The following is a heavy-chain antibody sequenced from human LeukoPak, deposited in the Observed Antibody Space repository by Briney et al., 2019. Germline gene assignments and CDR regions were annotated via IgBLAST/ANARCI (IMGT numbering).Heavy chain of an antibody. J-gene: IGHJ6*02. CDR2: ISSSSSYI. CDR3: ARSFRVEVYSTLGMDV. V-gene: IGHV3-21*01. D-gene: IGHD2-8*02. Sequence: PGGSLRLSCAASGFTFSSYSMNWVRQAPGKGLEWVSSISSSSSYIYYADSVKGRFTISRDNAKNSLYLQMNSLRAEDTAVYYCARSFRVEVYSTLGMDVWGQGTTVTVSS. CDR1: GFTFSSYS.